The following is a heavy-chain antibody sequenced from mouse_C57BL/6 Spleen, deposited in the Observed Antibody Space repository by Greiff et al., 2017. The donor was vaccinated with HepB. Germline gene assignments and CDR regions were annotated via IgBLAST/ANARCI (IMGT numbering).Heavy chain of an antibody. J-gene: IGHJ1*03. CDR3: ARGQLPWYFDV. CDR2: IDPSDSET. V-gene: IGHV1-52*01. Sequence: VKLQQSGAELVRPGSSVKLSCKASGYTFTSYWMHWVKQRPIQGLEWIGNIDPSDSETHYNQKFKDKATLTVDKSSSTAYMQLSSLTSEDSAVYYCARGQLPWYFDVWGTGTTVTVSS. D-gene: IGHD1-1*01. CDR1: GYTFTSYW.